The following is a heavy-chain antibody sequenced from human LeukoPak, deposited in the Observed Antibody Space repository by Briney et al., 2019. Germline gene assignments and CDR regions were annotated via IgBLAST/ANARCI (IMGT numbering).Heavy chain of an antibody. V-gene: IGHV3-23*01. J-gene: IGHJ4*02. CDR2: VSGSGGST. Sequence: PGGSLRLSCAASGFTFSSYAMSWVRQAPGKGPEWVSAVSGSGGSTYYADSVKGRFTISRDNSKNTLYLQMNSLRAEDTAVYYCAKDVRSGSSYFDYWGQGTLVTVSS. CDR3: AKDVRSGSSYFDY. CDR1: GFTFSSYA. D-gene: IGHD1-26*01.